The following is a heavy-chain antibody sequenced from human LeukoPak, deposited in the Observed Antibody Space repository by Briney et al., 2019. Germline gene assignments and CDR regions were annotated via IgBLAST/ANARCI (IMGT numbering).Heavy chain of an antibody. CDR3: AKDRIDSPPHDAFDI. D-gene: IGHD2-15*01. CDR1: GFTFSDYY. J-gene: IGHJ3*02. CDR2: ISSSGSTI. Sequence: GGSLRLSCAASGFTFSDYYMSWIRQAPGKGLEWVSYISSSGSTIYYADSVKGRFTISRDNAKNSLYLQMNSLRAEDTALYYCAKDRIDSPPHDAFDIWGQGTMVTVSS. V-gene: IGHV3-11*01.